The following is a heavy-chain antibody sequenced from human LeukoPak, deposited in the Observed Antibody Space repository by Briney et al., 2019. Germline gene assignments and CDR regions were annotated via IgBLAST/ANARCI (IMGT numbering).Heavy chain of an antibody. D-gene: IGHD4/OR15-4a*01. Sequence: GESLKISCKGSGYSFTNYWIGWVRQMPGKGLEWVGIIYPGDSHTRYSPSFQGQVTISADKSISTAYLQWSSLKASDTAIYYCARRDSDNYYYFDYWGQGTLVTVSS. CDR3: ARRDSDNYYYFDY. CDR2: IYPGDSHT. V-gene: IGHV5-51*01. CDR1: GYSFTNYW. J-gene: IGHJ4*02.